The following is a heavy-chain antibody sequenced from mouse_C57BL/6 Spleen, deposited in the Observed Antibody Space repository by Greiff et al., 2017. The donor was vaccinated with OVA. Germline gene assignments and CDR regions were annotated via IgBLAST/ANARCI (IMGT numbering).Heavy chain of an antibody. CDR2: INPNYGTT. J-gene: IGHJ4*01. D-gene: IGHD2-5*01. V-gene: IGHV1-39*01. CDR3: ASSVYYSNYVKAYYAMDY. Sequence: EVQLQQSGPELVKPGASVKISCKASGYSFTDYNMNWVKQSNGKSLEWIGVINPNYGTTSYNQKFKGKATLTVDQSSSTAYMQRNSLTSEYSAVDYCASSVYYSNYVKAYYAMDYWGQGTSVTVSS. CDR1: GYSFTDYN.